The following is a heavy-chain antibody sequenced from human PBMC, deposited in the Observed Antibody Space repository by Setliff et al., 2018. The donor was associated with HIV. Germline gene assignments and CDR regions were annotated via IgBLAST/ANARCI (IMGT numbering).Heavy chain of an antibody. V-gene: IGHV1-2*02. CDR3: ARDAGAPGRGNPLDY. CDR2: ISPDSGDT. J-gene: IGHJ4*02. Sequence: ASVKVSCKTSGYTFTVNHLHWVRQAPGQGVEWVGKISPDSGDTFYAQKFQGRVTLTRDTSITTACMELSTLRDDDTAVYYCARDAGAPGRGNPLDYWGQGTLVTVSS. D-gene: IGHD3-10*01. CDR1: GYTFTVNH.